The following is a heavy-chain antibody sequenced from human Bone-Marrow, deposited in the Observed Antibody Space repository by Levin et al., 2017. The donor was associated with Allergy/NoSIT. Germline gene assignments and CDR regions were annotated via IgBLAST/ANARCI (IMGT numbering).Heavy chain of an antibody. CDR1: GFSLSTSGVG. CDR2: IYWNDDK. CDR3: AHSLWLITGTIKRVY. J-gene: IGHJ4*02. D-gene: IGHD1/OR15-1a*01. V-gene: IGHV2-5*01. Sequence: SGPTLVKPTQTLTLTCTFSGFSLSTSGVGVGWIRQPPGKALEWLALIYWNDDKRYSPSLKSRLTITKDTSKNQVVLTMTNMDPVDTATYYCAHSLWLITGTIKRVYWGQGTLVTVSS.